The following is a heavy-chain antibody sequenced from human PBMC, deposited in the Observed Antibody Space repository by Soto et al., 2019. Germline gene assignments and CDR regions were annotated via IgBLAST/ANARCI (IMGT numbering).Heavy chain of an antibody. CDR3: ARGSGTYCSGGSCYPGRYYYYMEV. Sequence: PSETLSLTCAVYGGSFSGYYWSWIRQPPGKGLEWIGEINHSGSTNYNPSLKSRVTISVDTSKNQFSLKLSSVTAADTAVYYCARGSGTYCSGGSCYPGRYYYYMEVWGKGTTVTVSS. J-gene: IGHJ6*03. D-gene: IGHD2-15*01. CDR1: GGSFSGYY. V-gene: IGHV4-34*01. CDR2: INHSGST.